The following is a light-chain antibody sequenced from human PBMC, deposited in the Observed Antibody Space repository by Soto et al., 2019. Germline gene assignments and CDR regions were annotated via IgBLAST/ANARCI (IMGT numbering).Light chain of an antibody. J-gene: IGKJ4*01. CDR3: QQYGGSPRVS. Sequence: EIVLTQSPGALSLSPGERATLSCRASQTVSDNYLAWYQQKPGQAPRLLIYGASTRATGIPDRFSGSGSGTDFTLTISRLEPEDFAVYYCQQYGGSPRVSFGGGTKAEIK. CDR2: GAS. CDR1: QTVSDNY. V-gene: IGKV3-20*01.